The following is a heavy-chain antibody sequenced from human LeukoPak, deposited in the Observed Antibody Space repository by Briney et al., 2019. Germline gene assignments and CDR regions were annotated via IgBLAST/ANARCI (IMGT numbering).Heavy chain of an antibody. CDR3: ARDSDFWSGALDY. CDR1: GFTFTTYS. CDR2: ITGGSSTI. D-gene: IGHD3-3*01. Sequence: GGPLRLSCAASGFTFTTYSMNWVRQAPGKGLEWISYITGGSSTIFYADSVKGRFTISRDNAKNALYLQMNSLRAEDTAVYYCARDSDFWSGALDYWGQGTLVTVSS. V-gene: IGHV3-48*04. J-gene: IGHJ4*02.